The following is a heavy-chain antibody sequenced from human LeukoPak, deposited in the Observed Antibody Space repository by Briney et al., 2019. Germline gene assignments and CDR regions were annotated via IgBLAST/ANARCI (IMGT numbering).Heavy chain of an antibody. D-gene: IGHD3-3*01. CDR3: AGTLITIFGVVDSP. CDR1: GVSISSGGYY. Sequence: SETLSLTCTVSGVSISSGGYYWSWIRQHPGKGLEWIGYIYYSGSTYYNPSLKSRVTISVDTSKNQFSLKLSSVTAADTAVYYCAGTLITIFGVVDSPWGQGTLVTVSS. V-gene: IGHV4-31*03. J-gene: IGHJ5*02. CDR2: IYYSGST.